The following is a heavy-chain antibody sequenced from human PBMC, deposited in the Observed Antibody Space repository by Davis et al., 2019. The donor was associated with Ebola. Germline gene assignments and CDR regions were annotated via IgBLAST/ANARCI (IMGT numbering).Heavy chain of an antibody. CDR3: ARESPTYVNAAHFDY. D-gene: IGHD6-6*01. Sequence: GGSLRLSCAASGFTFSDYYMSWIRQAPGKGLEWVSYISSSGGTIYYADSVKGRFTIFRDNAKNSLSLQMNSLRAEDTAVYYCARESPTYVNAAHFDYWGQGTLVTVSS. J-gene: IGHJ4*02. V-gene: IGHV3-11*01. CDR2: ISSSGGTI. CDR1: GFTFSDYY.